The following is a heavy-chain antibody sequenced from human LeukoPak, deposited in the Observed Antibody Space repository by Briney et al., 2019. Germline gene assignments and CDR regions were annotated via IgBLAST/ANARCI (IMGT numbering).Heavy chain of an antibody. CDR1: RGSITSSSYY. D-gene: IGHD3-9*01. CDR3: VRGTGWGMLTGYYRTFDW. V-gene: IGHV4-39*07. J-gene: IGHJ4*02. Sequence: PSETLSLTCAVSRGSITSSSYYSGWIRHPPGNGLGWIGSIYYSGSTYYNPSLKSRVTISVDTSKNQFSRKLSSGAAADPAVYYCVRGTGWGMLTGYYRTFDWWGQGILVTVSS. CDR2: IYYSGST.